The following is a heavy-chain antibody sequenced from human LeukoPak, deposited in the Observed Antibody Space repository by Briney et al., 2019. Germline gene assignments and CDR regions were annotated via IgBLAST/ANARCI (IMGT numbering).Heavy chain of an antibody. J-gene: IGHJ5*02. CDR1: GFTFSSYW. V-gene: IGHV3-74*01. CDR2: INSDGSST. CDR3: AREGGSGWYSGWFDP. D-gene: IGHD6-19*01. Sequence: GGSLRLSCAASGFTFSSYWMHWVRQAPGKGLVWVSRINSDGSSTSYADSVKGRFTISRDNAKNTLYLQMNSLRAEDTAVYYCAREGGSGWYSGWFDPWGQGTLVTAS.